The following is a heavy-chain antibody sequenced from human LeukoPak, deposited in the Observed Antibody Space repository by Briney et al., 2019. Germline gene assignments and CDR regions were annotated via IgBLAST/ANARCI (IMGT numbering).Heavy chain of an antibody. CDR3: ARSTGNSGYAGYFDY. D-gene: IGHD2-2*01. Sequence: SETLSLTCAVSGGSITSGNNYWSWIRQPAGKGLEWIGRIYTSGSTSYNPSLKSRVTISVDTSKNQFSLRLSSVTAAGTAVYYCARSTGNSGYAGYFDYWGQGTLVTVSS. J-gene: IGHJ4*02. V-gene: IGHV4-61*02. CDR1: GGSITSGNNY. CDR2: IYTSGST.